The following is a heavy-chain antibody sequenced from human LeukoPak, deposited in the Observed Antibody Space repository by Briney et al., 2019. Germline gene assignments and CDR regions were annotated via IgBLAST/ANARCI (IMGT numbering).Heavy chain of an antibody. V-gene: IGHV3-7*01. CDR1: GFTFSTFW. Sequence: PGGSLRLSCAASGFTFSTFWMSWVRQAPGKGLEWVANINQDGSEKYYVDSMKGRFTVSRGNAKNSLYLQMDSLRAEDTAVYYCARGGTFVSDYWGQGTLVTVSS. J-gene: IGHJ4*02. D-gene: IGHD1-1*01. CDR2: INQDGSEK. CDR3: ARGGTFVSDY.